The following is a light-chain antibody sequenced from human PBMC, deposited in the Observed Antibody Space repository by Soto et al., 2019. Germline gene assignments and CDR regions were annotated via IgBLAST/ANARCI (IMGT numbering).Light chain of an antibody. CDR3: MQETHWPYT. CDR2: KAS. CDR1: QSLVDSAGNTY. J-gene: IGKJ2*01. Sequence: DVVMTQSPLSLPVTLGQSASISCRSSQSLVDSAGNTYLNWFQQRPGQSPGRLIYKASNRDSGVPDRFSGSGSGTDFTMKISRVEAEDVGVYYCMQETHWPYTFGQGTKVDIK. V-gene: IGKV2-30*01.